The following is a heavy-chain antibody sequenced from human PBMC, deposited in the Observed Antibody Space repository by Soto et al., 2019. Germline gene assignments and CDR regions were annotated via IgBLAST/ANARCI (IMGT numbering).Heavy chain of an antibody. J-gene: IGHJ4*02. D-gene: IGHD5-18*01. CDR3: AKGADGYSSVFDY. CDR1: GFTFSTYA. CDR2: ISNDGRNE. V-gene: IGHV3-30*18. Sequence: QVQLVESGGGVVQPGRSLRLSCAASGFTFSTYAIHWVRQAPGKGLEWVAVISNDGRNEYYADSVKGRFTISRDISKNTLYLQMNSLRAEDTGVYYCAKGADGYSSVFDYWGQGTLVTVSS.